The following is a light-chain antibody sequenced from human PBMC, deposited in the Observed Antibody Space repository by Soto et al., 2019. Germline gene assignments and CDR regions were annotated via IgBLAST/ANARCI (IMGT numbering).Light chain of an antibody. CDR1: QSVTIY. Sequence: EIVLTQSPATLSLSPGERATLSCRASQSVTIYLAWYQQKPGQAPRLLIYDASNRATGIPARFSGSGSGTDFTLTISSLEPEDFAVYYCQQRSIWPLTFGGGTKVEIK. CDR2: DAS. CDR3: QQRSIWPLT. J-gene: IGKJ4*01. V-gene: IGKV3-11*01.